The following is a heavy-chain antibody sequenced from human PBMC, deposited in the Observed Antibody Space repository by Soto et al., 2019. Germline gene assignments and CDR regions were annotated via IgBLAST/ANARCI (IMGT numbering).Heavy chain of an antibody. V-gene: IGHV4-30-4*01. Sequence: SETLSLTCTVSGGYISSGDYYWSWIRQPPGKGLEWIGYIYYSGSTCYNPSLKSRVTISVDTSKNQFSLKLSSVTAADTAVYYCARTGPAGSYGSGSYYASNNYYYYGMDVWGQGTTVTVSS. CDR2: IYYSGST. CDR3: ARTGPAGSYGSGSYYASNNYYYYGMDV. CDR1: GGYISSGDYY. J-gene: IGHJ6*02. D-gene: IGHD3-10*01.